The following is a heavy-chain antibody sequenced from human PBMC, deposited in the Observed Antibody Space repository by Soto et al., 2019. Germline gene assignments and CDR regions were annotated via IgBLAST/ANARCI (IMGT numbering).Heavy chain of an antibody. Sequence: PGESLKISCKGSGYTFSSYWIIWVRQMPGKDLERMGIIYPGNSEISYSVSYQGKVTISVDKSITTAFLQWTSLRASDSDIYNWREQGSGGPSTCGKGTLFPVSS. CDR2: IYPGNSEI. V-gene: IGHV5-51*01. J-gene: IGHJ5*02. CDR3: REQGSGGPST. CDR1: GYTFSSYW. D-gene: IGHD5-12*01.